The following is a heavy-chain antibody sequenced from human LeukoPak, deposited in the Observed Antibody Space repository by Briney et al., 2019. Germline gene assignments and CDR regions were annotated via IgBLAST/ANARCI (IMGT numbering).Heavy chain of an antibody. CDR3: ARDGGEMATIDY. J-gene: IGHJ4*02. D-gene: IGHD5-24*01. V-gene: IGHV4-4*02. CDR1: GGSISSSNW. Sequence: PSETLSLTCAVSGGSISSSNWWSWVRQPPGKGLGWIGEIYHSGSTNYNPSLKSRVTISVDKSKNQFSLKLSSVTAADTAVYYCARDGGEMATIDYWGQGTLVTVSS. CDR2: IYHSGST.